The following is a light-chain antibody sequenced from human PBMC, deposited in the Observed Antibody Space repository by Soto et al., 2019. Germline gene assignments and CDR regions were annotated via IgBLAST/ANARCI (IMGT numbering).Light chain of an antibody. V-gene: IGKV3-20*01. CDR3: HQYGTSQWT. Sequence: EIVLTQSPDTLSLSPGEGATLSCRASQSVSSSYLAWYQQKPGQAPRLLIYESSSRATGIPDRFSGSGSGTDFTLTISRLEPEDFAVYYCHQYGTSQWTFGQGTKVDIK. CDR2: ESS. J-gene: IGKJ1*01. CDR1: QSVSSSY.